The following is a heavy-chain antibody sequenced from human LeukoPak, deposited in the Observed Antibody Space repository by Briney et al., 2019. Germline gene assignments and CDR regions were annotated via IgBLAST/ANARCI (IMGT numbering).Heavy chain of an antibody. CDR1: GGSVNSGDSY. CDR2: IYYSGNT. CDR3: ARRTRLLNYYYYYGMDV. D-gene: IGHD1-14*01. J-gene: IGHJ6*02. V-gene: IGHV4-30-4*01. Sequence: SETLSLTCTVSGGSVNSGDSYWSWIRQPPGKGLEWIGDIYYSGNTNYNPSLKSRVSISVDTSKNQFSLKLTSVTAADTAVYYCARRTRLLNYYYYYGMDVWGQGTTVTVSS.